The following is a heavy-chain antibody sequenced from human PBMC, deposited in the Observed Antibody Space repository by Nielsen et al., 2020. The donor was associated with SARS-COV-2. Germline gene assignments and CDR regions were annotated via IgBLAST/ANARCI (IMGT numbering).Heavy chain of an antibody. Sequence: SETLSLTCTVSGGSISSGGYYWTWIRQHPGKGLEWIGHIYHSGSTFYNPSLKSRVNISVDTSKNQFSLKLTSATAADTAVYYCARKGSRQWLAEYYFDYWGQGTLVTVSS. CDR1: GGSISSGGYY. CDR3: ARKGSRQWLAEYYFDY. D-gene: IGHD6-19*01. CDR2: IYHSGST. J-gene: IGHJ4*02. V-gene: IGHV4-31*03.